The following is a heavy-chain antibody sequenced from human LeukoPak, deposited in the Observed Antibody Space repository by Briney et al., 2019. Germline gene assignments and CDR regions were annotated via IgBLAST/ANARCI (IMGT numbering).Heavy chain of an antibody. J-gene: IGHJ1*01. D-gene: IGHD3-22*01. CDR2: ISSSSSTI. Sequence: GGSLRLSCAASGFTFSSYSMNWVRQAPGKGLEWVSYISSSSSTIYYADSVKGRFTISRDNAKNSLYLQMNSLRAEDTAVYYCARASSGYYYGSEYFQHWGQGTLVTVSS. CDR1: GFTFSSYS. V-gene: IGHV3-48*04. CDR3: ARASSGYYYGSEYFQH.